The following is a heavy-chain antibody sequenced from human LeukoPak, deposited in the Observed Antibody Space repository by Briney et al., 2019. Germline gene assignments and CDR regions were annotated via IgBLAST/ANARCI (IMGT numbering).Heavy chain of an antibody. J-gene: IGHJ4*02. Sequence: GGALRLSCAASGFTFSSYDMHWVRQAPGKGLERVAVISYYGSNKYYDDSVKGRFAISRDNSKKTVYLQMNSLRVEDTAVYYCARANTPFADYWGQGTLVTVSS. CDR1: GFTFSSYD. D-gene: IGHD2-2*02. CDR2: ISYYGSNK. CDR3: ARANTPFADY. V-gene: IGHV3-30*09.